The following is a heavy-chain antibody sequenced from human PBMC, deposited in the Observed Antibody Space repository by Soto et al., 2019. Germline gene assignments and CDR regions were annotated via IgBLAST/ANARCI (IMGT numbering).Heavy chain of an antibody. CDR3: ARLYCSGGSCLGSFDP. CDR1: GFTFSSYG. CDR2: IWFDGSDK. D-gene: IGHD2-15*01. V-gene: IGHV3-33*03. Sequence: QVQLVESGGGVVQPGRSLRLSCAASGFTFSSYGMHWVRQAPGKGLEWVALIWFDGSDKYSADSVKGRFTISRDNSKNTLYLQMNSLRAEDTAVYYCARLYCSGGSCLGSFDPWGQGTLVTVSS. J-gene: IGHJ5*02.